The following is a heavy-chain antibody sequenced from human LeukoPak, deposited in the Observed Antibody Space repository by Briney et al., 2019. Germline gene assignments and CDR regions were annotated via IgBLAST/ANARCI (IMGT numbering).Heavy chain of an antibody. D-gene: IGHD2-2*01. Sequence: KPSETLSLTCTVSGGSISSYYWSWIRQPAGKGLEWIGRFYSSGSTNYNPSLKSRVTMSADRSRNQFSLKLSSVTAADTAVYYCARLGSGCSSTSCYGSLSPDYWGQGTLVTVSS. CDR3: ARLGSGCSSTSCYGSLSPDY. CDR1: GGSISSYY. J-gene: IGHJ4*02. CDR2: FYSSGST. V-gene: IGHV4-4*07.